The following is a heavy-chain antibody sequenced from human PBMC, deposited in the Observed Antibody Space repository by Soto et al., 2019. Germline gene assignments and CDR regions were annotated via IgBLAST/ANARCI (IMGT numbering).Heavy chain of an antibody. V-gene: IGHV3-21*01. J-gene: IGHJ6*03. CDR3: ARDRMVRIYMDV. CDR2: ISSSSSYI. D-gene: IGHD3-10*01. Sequence: GGSLRLSCAASGFTFSSYSMNWVRQAPGKGLEWVSSISSSSSYIYYADSVKGRFTISRDNAKNSLYLQMNSLRAEDTAVYYCARDRMVRIYMDVWGKGTTVTVSS. CDR1: GFTFSSYS.